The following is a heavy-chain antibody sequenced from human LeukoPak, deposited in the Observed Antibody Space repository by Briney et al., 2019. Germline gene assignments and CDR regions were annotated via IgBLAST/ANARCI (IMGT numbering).Heavy chain of an antibody. Sequence: SETLSLTCAVSGGSISSGGYSWSWIRQPPGKGLEWIGYIYHSGSTYYNPSLKCRVTISVDRSKNQFPLKLSSVTAADTAVYYCARGKQQLAGPYGMDVWGQGTTVTVSS. J-gene: IGHJ6*02. CDR1: GGSISSGGYS. D-gene: IGHD6-13*01. CDR2: IYHSGST. V-gene: IGHV4-30-2*01. CDR3: ARGKQQLAGPYGMDV.